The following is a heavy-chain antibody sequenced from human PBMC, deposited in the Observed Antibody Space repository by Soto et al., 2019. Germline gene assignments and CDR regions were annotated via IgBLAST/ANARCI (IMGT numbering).Heavy chain of an antibody. V-gene: IGHV1-69*13. CDR2: IIPILGTA. CDR1: GGTFSSYA. J-gene: IGHJ4*02. Sequence: SVKVSCKASGGTFSSYAISCVRQAPGQGLEWMGGIIPILGTANYAQKFQGRVTITADESTSAAYMELSSLRSEDTAVYYCARAREYSSSPEGYFDYWGQGTLVTVSS. CDR3: ARAREYSSSPEGYFDY. D-gene: IGHD6-6*01.